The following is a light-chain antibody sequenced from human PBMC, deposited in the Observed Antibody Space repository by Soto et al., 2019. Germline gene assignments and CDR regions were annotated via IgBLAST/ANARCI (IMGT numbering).Light chain of an antibody. V-gene: IGKV1-5*01. Sequence: DFQMTQSPSTLSASVGDRVTITCRASQNIRSRLAWFQQKPGKAPKLLIYDASSLERGVPQRFSGSGSGTGFTLTISSLQTDDFSTYYCQQYHSYWTFGQGTKVDIK. CDR2: DAS. CDR1: QNIRSR. J-gene: IGKJ1*01. CDR3: QQYHSYWT.